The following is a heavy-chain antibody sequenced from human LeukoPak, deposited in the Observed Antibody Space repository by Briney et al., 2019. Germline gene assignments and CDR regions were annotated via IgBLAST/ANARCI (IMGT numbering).Heavy chain of an antibody. Sequence: GGSLRLSCAASGLTISSYAMSWVRQAPGKGLEWVSAISGSGGSTYYADSVKGRFTISRDNSKNTLYLQMNSLRAEDTAVYYCAKARSIHAATPFDYWGQGTLVTVSS. CDR1: GLTISSYA. CDR3: AKARSIHAATPFDY. CDR2: ISGSGGST. D-gene: IGHD2-15*01. J-gene: IGHJ4*02. V-gene: IGHV3-23*01.